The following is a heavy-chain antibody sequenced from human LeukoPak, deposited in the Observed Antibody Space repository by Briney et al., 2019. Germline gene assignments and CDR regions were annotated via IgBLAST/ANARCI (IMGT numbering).Heavy chain of an antibody. D-gene: IGHD1-26*01. J-gene: IGHJ6*02. CDR1: GFTFSSYA. CDR3: AKDLSREGYYYYYGMDV. Sequence: GGSLRLSCAASGFTFSSYAMGWVRQAPGKGLEWVSAISGSGGSTYYADSVKGRFTISRDNSKNTLYLQMSSLRAEDTAVYYCAKDLSREGYYYYYGMDVWGQGTTVTVSS. V-gene: IGHV3-23*01. CDR2: ISGSGGST.